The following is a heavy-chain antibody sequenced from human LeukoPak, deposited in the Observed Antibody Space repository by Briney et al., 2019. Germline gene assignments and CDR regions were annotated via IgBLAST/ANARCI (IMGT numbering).Heavy chain of an antibody. CDR3: ARVKYGSGSYYNYRNNWFDP. CDR1: GFTFSSYS. D-gene: IGHD3-10*01. CDR2: ISSSSSYI. V-gene: IGHV3-21*01. J-gene: IGHJ5*02. Sequence: GGSLRLSCAASGFTFSSYSMNWVRQAPGKGLEWVSSISSSSSYIYYADSVKGRFTISRDNAKNSLYLQMNSLRAEDTAVYYCARVKYGSGSYYNYRNNWFDPWGQGTLVTVSS.